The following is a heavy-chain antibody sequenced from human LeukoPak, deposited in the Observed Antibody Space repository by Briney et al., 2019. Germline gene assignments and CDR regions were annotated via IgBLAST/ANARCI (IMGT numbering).Heavy chain of an antibody. CDR1: GGSISSCY. V-gene: IGHV4-59*12. CDR3: ARRYYYDSSGYSPPRDDAFDI. J-gene: IGHJ3*02. Sequence: SETLSLTCSVSGGSISSCYWSWIRQPPGKGLEWIGYVYYSGSTNYNPSLKSRVTISVDTSKNQFSLKLSSVTAADTAVYYCARRYYYDSSGYSPPRDDAFDIWGQGTMVTVSS. CDR2: VYYSGST. D-gene: IGHD3-22*01.